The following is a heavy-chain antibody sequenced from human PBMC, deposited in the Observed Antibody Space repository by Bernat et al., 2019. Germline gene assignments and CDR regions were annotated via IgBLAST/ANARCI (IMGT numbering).Heavy chain of an antibody. CDR3: AREAIVAGYSMDV. V-gene: IGHV3-21*05. CDR2: ISSTGSHI. CDR1: GFTFSGYS. Sequence: EVQLVESGGGLVKPGGSLRLSCGTSGFTFSGYSMNWVRQAPGKGLEWVSYISSTGSHIYYADSVKGRFTVSRDNTKNSLFLQMTSLRVKDTALYFCAREAIVAGYSMDVWGRGTTVSVS. D-gene: IGHD2-15*01. J-gene: IGHJ6*03.